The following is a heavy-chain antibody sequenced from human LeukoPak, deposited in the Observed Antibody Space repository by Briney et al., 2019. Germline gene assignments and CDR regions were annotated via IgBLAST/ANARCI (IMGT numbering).Heavy chain of an antibody. CDR3: ARDGSSGLLFP. CDR1: GGSISSGSYC. Sequence: SETLSLTCTVSGGSISSGSYCWSWIRQPAGKGLEWIGHIYISGNTNYNPSLKSRVTISVDTSKNQFSLKLSSVTAADTAVYYCARDGSSGLLFPWGQGTLVTVSS. J-gene: IGHJ5*02. D-gene: IGHD6-19*01. V-gene: IGHV4-61*09. CDR2: IYISGNT.